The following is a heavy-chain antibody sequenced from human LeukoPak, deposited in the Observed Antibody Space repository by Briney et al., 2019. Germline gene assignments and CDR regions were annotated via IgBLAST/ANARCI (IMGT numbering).Heavy chain of an antibody. CDR2: ISGSGGST. Sequence: GGSLRLSCAASGFTFSSYAMSWVRQAPGKGLEWVSAISGSGGSTYYADSVKGRFTISRDNSKNTLYLQMNSLRAEDTAVYYCARDACSSTSCPHSGGAFDIWGQGTMVTVSS. CDR1: GFTFSSYA. CDR3: ARDACSSTSCPHSGGAFDI. V-gene: IGHV3-23*01. J-gene: IGHJ3*02. D-gene: IGHD2-2*01.